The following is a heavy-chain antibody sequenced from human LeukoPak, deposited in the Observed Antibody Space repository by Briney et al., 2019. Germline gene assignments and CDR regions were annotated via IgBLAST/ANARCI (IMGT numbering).Heavy chain of an antibody. D-gene: IGHD2-21*02. CDR1: GLIFPNYG. CDR2: IRYDGNEK. CDR3: AKAYGSRLLKGDHQNMDV. J-gene: IGHJ6*04. V-gene: IGHV3-30*02. Sequence: GGSLTLSCVAPGLIFPNYGMPWVRQAPAKGMDWVSFIRYDGNEKQYADSMRGRVTISRDNSKGTLFLQMTSLRPEDTAVYYCAKAYGSRLLKGDHQNMDVWGKGTTVIVFS.